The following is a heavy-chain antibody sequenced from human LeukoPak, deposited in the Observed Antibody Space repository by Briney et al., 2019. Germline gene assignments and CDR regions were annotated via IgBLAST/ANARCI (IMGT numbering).Heavy chain of an antibody. V-gene: IGHV1-8*01. J-gene: IGHJ4*02. D-gene: IGHD3-10*01. CDR3: ARVGYYYGSGTVPFDY. CDR2: MNPNSGNT. Sequence: GASVKVSCKASGYTFTSYDINWVRQATGQGLEWMGWMNPNSGNTGYAQKFQGRVTMTRNTSISTAYMELSSLRSEDTAVYYCARVGYYYGSGTVPFDYWGQGTLVTVSS. CDR1: GYTFTSYD.